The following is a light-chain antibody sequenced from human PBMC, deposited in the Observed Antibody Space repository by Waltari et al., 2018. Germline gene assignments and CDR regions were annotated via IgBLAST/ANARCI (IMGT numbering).Light chain of an antibody. V-gene: IGKV3-20*01. Sequence: EIVLTQSPGTLSLSPGERATLSCRASQSVGKFLAWYQQKPGQAPRLRIYDAPIRATGIPDRFSGRGSGTDFSLTISRREPEDFALYYCQHYVRLPVSFGQGTKVGIK. CDR3: QHYVRLPVS. CDR1: QSVGKF. CDR2: DAP. J-gene: IGKJ1*01.